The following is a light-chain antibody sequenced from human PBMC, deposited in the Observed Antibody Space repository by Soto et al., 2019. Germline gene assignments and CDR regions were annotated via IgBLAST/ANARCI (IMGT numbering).Light chain of an antibody. CDR2: EGT. CDR3: CSYAGFTPYV. V-gene: IGLV2-23*01. Sequence: QSVLTQPASVSGSLGQSITISCTGTSSEVGSYNLVSWYQHHPGKATKLLIFEGTKRPSGISNRFSGSKSGNTASLAISGLQAEDEAVYHCCSYAGFTPYVFGTGTKATVL. CDR1: SSEVGSYNL. J-gene: IGLJ1*01.